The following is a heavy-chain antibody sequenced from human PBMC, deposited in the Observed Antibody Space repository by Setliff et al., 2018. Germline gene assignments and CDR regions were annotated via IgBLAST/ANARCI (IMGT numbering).Heavy chain of an antibody. Sequence: ASVKVSCKASGYTFTSYAMNWVRQAPGQGLEWMGWINTNTGNPTYAQGFTGRFVFSLDTSVSTAYLQISSLKAEDTAAYYCARGDFWVVGGAFDIWGQGTMVTVSS. CDR2: INTNTGNP. D-gene: IGHD3-3*01. V-gene: IGHV7-4-1*02. CDR3: ARGDFWVVGGAFDI. CDR1: GYTFTSYA. J-gene: IGHJ3*02.